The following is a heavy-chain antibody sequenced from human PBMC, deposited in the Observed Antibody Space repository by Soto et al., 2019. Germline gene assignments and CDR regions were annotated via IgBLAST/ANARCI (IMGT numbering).Heavy chain of an antibody. Sequence: PGESLKISCKASGYSFTTYWIGWVRQMPGKGQEWMGIIYPGDSDTRYSPSFQGQVTISADKSISTAYLQWSSLKASDSAMFYCARKDIAGNSVDFWGQGTLVTVSS. CDR3: ARKDIAGNSVDF. J-gene: IGHJ4*02. CDR2: IYPGDSDT. V-gene: IGHV5-51*01. D-gene: IGHD6-13*01. CDR1: GYSFTTYW.